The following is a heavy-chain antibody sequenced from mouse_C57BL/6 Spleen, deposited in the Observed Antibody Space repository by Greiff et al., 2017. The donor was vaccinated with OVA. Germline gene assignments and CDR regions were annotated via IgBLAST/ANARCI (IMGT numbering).Heavy chain of an antibody. D-gene: IGHD2-3*01. CDR2: ISSGSSTI. CDR1: GFTFSDYG. J-gene: IGHJ3*01. CDR3: AREGWSFAY. Sequence: EVKLVESGGGLVKPGGSLKLSCAASGFTFSDYGMHWVRQAPEKGLEWVAYISSGSSTIYYADKVKGRFTFSRDNAKNTLFLQMTSLRSEDTAMYDYAREGWSFAYWGQGTLVTVSA. V-gene: IGHV5-17*01.